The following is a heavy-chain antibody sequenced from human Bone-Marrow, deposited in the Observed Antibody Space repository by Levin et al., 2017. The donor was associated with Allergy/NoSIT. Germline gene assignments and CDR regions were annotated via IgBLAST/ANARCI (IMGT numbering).Heavy chain of an antibody. D-gene: IGHD5-18*01. CDR2: IGSAGDT. V-gene: IGHV3-13*01. CDR3: ARDRYGYKAGMDV. CDR1: GFTFTNYD. J-gene: IGHJ6*02. Sequence: HTGGSLRLSCAASGFTFTNYDMHWVRQAAGKGLEWVSSIGSAGDTDYADSVKGRFTISREIDKNSLNLQMNSLRAGDTAVYYCARDRYGYKAGMDVWGRGTTVTVSS.